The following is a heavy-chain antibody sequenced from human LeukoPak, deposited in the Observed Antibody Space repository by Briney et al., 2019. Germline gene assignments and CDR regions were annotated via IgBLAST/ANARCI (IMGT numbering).Heavy chain of an antibody. V-gene: IGHV3-74*01. CDR3: VRDNAYTFDY. CDR1: GFKFSSYW. J-gene: IGHJ4*01. D-gene: IGHD5-24*01. Sequence: GGSLRLSCAVSGFKFSSYWMNWVRQVPGKGLIWVAHINTNGDSANYADSVKGRFTISRDNAKSTLSLQMNSLRTEDTAIYYCVRDNAYTFDYWGQGTLVTVSS. CDR2: INTNGDSA.